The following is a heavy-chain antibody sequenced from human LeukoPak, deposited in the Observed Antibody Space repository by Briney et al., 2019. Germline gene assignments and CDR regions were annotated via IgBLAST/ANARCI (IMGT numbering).Heavy chain of an antibody. CDR1: GYTFTSYG. CDR3: ARDYGYYYGSGSYRRPPPGYYYYGMDV. V-gene: IGHV1-18*01. Sequence: VASVKVSCKASGYTFTSYGISWVRQAPGQGLEWMGWISAYNGNTNYAQKLQGRVTMTTDTSTSTAYMELRSLRSDDTAVYYCARDYGYYYGSGSYRRPPPGYYYYGMDVWGQGTTVTVSS. CDR2: ISAYNGNT. J-gene: IGHJ6*02. D-gene: IGHD3-10*01.